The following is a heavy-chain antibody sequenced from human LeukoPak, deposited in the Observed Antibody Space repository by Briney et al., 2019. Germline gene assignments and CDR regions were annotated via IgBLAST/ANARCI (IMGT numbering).Heavy chain of an antibody. CDR1: GFTFGDYY. V-gene: IGHV3-11*05. CDR3: ARDHE. Sequence: GGSLRLSCAASGFTFGDYYMTWIRQAPGKGLEWVAYISSSSSYTNYADSVKGRFTISRDNAKNSLYLQMDSLRAENTAVYYCARDHEWGQGTTVTVSS. CDR2: ISSSSSYT. J-gene: IGHJ6*02.